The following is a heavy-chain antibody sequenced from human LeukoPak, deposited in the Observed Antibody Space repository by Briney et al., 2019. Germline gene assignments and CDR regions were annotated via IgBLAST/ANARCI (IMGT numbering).Heavy chain of an antibody. J-gene: IGHJ4*02. CDR1: GGSISSYY. D-gene: IGHD3-9*01. CDR2: IYYRGST. Sequence: SETLSLICTVSGGSISSYYWSWIRQPPGEGLEWIGYIYYRGSTNYSPSLKSRVTISVDTSKNQFSLKLSSVTAADTAVYYCARHYDIDPFDYWGQGTLVTVSS. V-gene: IGHV4-59*01. CDR3: ARHYDIDPFDY.